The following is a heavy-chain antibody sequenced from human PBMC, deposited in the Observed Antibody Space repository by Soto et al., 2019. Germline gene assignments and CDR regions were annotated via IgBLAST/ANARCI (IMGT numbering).Heavy chain of an antibody. CDR3: AGKYYYDSMFDP. J-gene: IGHJ5*02. V-gene: IGHV4-59*01. CDR1: GGSISSYY. D-gene: IGHD3-22*01. CDR2: IYYSGST. Sequence: SETLSLTCTVSGGSISSYYWSWIWQPPGKGLEWIGYIYYSGSTNYNPSLKSRVTISVDTSKNQFSLKLSSVTAADTAVYYCAGKYYYDSMFDPWGQGTLVTVSS.